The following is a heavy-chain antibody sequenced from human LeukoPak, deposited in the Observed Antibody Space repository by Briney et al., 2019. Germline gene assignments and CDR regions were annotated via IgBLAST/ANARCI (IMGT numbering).Heavy chain of an antibody. J-gene: IGHJ4*02. CDR3: AKDMRILYCSGGSCYFDY. D-gene: IGHD2-15*01. V-gene: IGHV3-23*01. CDR2: ISGSGGST. Sequence: GGSLRLSCAASGFTFSSYGMHWVRQAPGKGLEWVSAISGSGGSTYYADSVKGRFTISRDNSKNTLYLQMNSLRAEDTAVYYCAKDMRILYCSGGSCYFDYWGQGTLVTVSS. CDR1: GFTFSSYG.